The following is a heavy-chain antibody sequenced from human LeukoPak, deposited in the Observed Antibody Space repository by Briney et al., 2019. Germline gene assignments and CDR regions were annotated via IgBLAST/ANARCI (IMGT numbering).Heavy chain of an antibody. CDR3: ARAPRAYCSTTGSCFQDY. D-gene: IGHD2-2*01. V-gene: IGHV4-4*02. CDR2: IFHSGST. CDR1: GGSIGASINSPNW. Sequence: SGTLSLTCAVSGGSIGASINSPNWWSWVRQPPGKGLEWIGEIFHSGSTNYNPSLKSRVTMSVDKSKDQFSLNLTSVTAADTAVYFCARAPRAYCSTTGSCFQDYWGQGTLVTVSS. J-gene: IGHJ4*02.